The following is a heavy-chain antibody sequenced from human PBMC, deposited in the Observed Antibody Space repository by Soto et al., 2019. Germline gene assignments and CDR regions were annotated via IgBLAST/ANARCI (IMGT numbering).Heavy chain of an antibody. CDR3: ARNVPGSTTRPDYWYFDL. Sequence: EVQLLESGGGLVQPGGSLRLSCAASGFTFISYAMNWVRQAPGKGLQWVSAISGAGDATFYADAVKGRFTISRDNSRNTVTLQINSLGADDTAVYYCARNVPGSTTRPDYWYFDLWGRGTLVTVSS. J-gene: IGHJ2*01. D-gene: IGHD3-10*02. V-gene: IGHV3-23*01. CDR1: GFTFISYA. CDR2: ISGAGDAT.